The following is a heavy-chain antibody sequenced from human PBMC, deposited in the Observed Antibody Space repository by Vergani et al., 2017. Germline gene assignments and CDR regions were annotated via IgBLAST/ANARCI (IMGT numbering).Heavy chain of an antibody. CDR3: ARGLVDYDFWSGPDY. CDR1: GYTFTSYY. CDR2: INPSGGST. V-gene: IGHV1-46*01. J-gene: IGHJ4*02. D-gene: IGHD3-3*01. Sequence: QVQLVQSGAEVKKPGASVKVSCKASGYTFTSYYMHWVRQAPGQGLEWMGIINPSGGSTSYAQKFQGRVTMTRDTSTSTVYMELSSLRSEDTAVYYCARGLVDYDFWSGPDYWGQGTLVTVSS.